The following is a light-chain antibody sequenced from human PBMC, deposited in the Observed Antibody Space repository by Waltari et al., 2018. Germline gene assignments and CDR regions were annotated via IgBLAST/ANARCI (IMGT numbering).Light chain of an antibody. Sequence: DIQMTQSPSSLSASVGQKVTIPCQASQNIDSWLAWYQQKPGKAPKSLIYKASSLESGVPSRVSGSGSGTNFTLTISDLQSEDFATYYCQQYRTAPLTFGGGTKVEIK. CDR2: KAS. V-gene: IGKV1D-16*01. CDR1: QNIDSW. CDR3: QQYRTAPLT. J-gene: IGKJ4*01.